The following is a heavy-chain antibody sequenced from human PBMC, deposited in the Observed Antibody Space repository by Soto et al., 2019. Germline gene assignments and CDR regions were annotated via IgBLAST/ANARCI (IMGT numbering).Heavy chain of an antibody. D-gene: IGHD3-22*01. CDR2: IKSKTDGGTT. Sequence: GGSLRLSCAASGFTFSNAWMNWVRQAPGKGLEWVGRIKSKTDGGTTDYAAPVKGRFTISRDDSKNTLYLQMNSLKTEDTAVYYCTTGSPYDSSGYYYYYYYYGMDVWGQGTTVTVSS. V-gene: IGHV3-15*07. CDR1: GFTFSNAW. CDR3: TTGSPYDSSGYYYYYYYYGMDV. J-gene: IGHJ6*02.